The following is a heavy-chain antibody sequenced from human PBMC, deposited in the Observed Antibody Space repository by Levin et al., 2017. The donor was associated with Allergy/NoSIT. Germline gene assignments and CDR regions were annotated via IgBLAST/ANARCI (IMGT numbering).Heavy chain of an antibody. CDR2: ISGSGGSI. D-gene: IGHD5-24*01. V-gene: IGHV3-23*01. Sequence: PGESLKISCAASGFTFSSYAMSWVRQAPGKGLEWVSDISGSGGSIHYADSVKGRFTISRDNSKNTLYLQMDSLRVEDTAVYYCTKAGRDGYNLYFDYWGQGTLVTVSS. CDR3: TKAGRDGYNLYFDY. J-gene: IGHJ4*02. CDR1: GFTFSSYA.